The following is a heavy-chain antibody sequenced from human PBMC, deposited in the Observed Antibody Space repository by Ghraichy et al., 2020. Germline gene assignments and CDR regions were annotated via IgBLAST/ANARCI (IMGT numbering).Heavy chain of an antibody. CDR1: GASIRSPDYF. CDR2: AFYSGTD. CDR3: TRHSSGTLQWYYRGVDV. V-gene: IGHV4-39*01. D-gene: IGHD6-19*01. Sequence: SQTLSLTCTVSGASIRSPDYFWGWVRQPAGKGLAWVGSAFYSGTDYYNPSLKSRVAVSVDTSKNQFSLKLTSVTAADSGLYFCTRHSSGTLQWYYRGVDVWGQGTTVIVSS. J-gene: IGHJ6*02.